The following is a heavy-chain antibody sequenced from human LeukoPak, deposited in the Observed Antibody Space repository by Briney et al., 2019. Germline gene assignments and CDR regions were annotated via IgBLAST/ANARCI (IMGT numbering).Heavy chain of an antibody. J-gene: IGHJ4*02. D-gene: IGHD3-22*01. Sequence: SETLSLTGTVSGGSISSYYWSWIRQPAGKGLEWIGRIYTSGSTNYNPSLKSRVTMSVETTKNHFSLKLSSVTAADTAVYYCASSYYYDSSGYYSFYIYWGQGTLVTVFS. CDR2: IYTSGST. CDR1: GGSISSYY. CDR3: ASSYYYDSSGYYSFYIY. V-gene: IGHV4-4*07.